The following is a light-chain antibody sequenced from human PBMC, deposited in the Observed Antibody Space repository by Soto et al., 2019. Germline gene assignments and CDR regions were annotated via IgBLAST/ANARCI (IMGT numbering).Light chain of an antibody. J-gene: IGLJ2*01. CDR2: SNN. V-gene: IGLV1-44*01. Sequence: QSVLTQPPSASGTPGQRVTISCSGSSSNIGSNTVNWYQQLPGTAPKLLIYSNNQRPSGVPDRFSGSKSGTSASLAISGLQSEDEADDYCAAWDDSLNVLVFGGGTKLTVL. CDR3: AAWDDSLNVLV. CDR1: SSNIGSNT.